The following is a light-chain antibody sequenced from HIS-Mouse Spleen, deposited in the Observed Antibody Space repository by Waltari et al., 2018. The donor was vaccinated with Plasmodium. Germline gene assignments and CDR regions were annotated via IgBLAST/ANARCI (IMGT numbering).Light chain of an antibody. Sequence: EIVLTQSPATLSLSPGERATLSCRASQRVSSYLAWYQQKPGQAPRLLIYDASNTATGIPARLSGSGSGTDFTVITSSLGREHFEVYDCQQRRKWHRVRTFGEGTKVEIK. CDR3: QQRRKWHRVRT. V-gene: IGKV3D-11*02. J-gene: IGKJ4*01. CDR1: QRVSSY. CDR2: DAS.